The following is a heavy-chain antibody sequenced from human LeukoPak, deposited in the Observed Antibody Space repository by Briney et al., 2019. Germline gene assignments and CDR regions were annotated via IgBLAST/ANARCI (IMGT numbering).Heavy chain of an antibody. D-gene: IGHD3-22*01. J-gene: IGHJ3*02. V-gene: IGHV3-30*03. CDR3: ADSSGYYDAFDI. Sequence: GGSLRLSCAASGFTFSSFGMHWVRQAPGRGLEWVAVMSYDGSNKYYADSVKGRFTISRDNSKNTLYLQMNSLRAEDTAVYYCADSSGYYDAFDIWGQGTMVTVAS. CDR2: MSYDGSNK. CDR1: GFTFSSFG.